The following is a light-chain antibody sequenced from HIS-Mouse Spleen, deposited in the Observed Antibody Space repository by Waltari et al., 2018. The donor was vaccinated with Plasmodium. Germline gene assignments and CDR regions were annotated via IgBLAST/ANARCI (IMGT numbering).Light chain of an antibody. CDR1: QGISNL. CDR2: AAS. V-gene: IGKV1-17*03. CDR3: LRHNRYPRT. Sequence: DIQMTQSPSAMSASVGDRVTIPCRASQGISNLLAWFLQKPGKVPNRLIDAASRLPSGVPSRFSGRGSGKESILTSSRLQADDFATYYRLRHNRYPRTFGQGTKVEIK. J-gene: IGKJ1*01.